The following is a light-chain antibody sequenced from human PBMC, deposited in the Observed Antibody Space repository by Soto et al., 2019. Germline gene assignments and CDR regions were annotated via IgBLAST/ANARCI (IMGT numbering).Light chain of an antibody. V-gene: IGLV1-40*01. CDR2: GNN. CDR1: SSNIGASYE. J-gene: IGLJ1*01. Sequence: QSVLTQPPSVSGAPGQRVTISCTGSSSNIGASYEVHWYQQLPGRAPKLLIYGNNNRPSGVPDRFSGSKSGTSGSLAITGLQAEDEADYYCQSYDSSLSGYVFGTGTKLTV. CDR3: QSYDSSLSGYV.